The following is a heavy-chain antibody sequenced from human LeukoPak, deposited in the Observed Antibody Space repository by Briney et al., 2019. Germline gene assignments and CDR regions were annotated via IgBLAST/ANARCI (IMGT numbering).Heavy chain of an antibody. Sequence: GGSLRLSCAASGFTFSSYSMNWVRQAPGKGLEWVSSISSSSSYIYYADTVKGRFTISRDNAKNSLYLQMSNLRAEDTAVYFCARGGGLDVWGQGATVTVSS. D-gene: IGHD3-16*01. CDR2: ISSSSSYI. J-gene: IGHJ6*02. V-gene: IGHV3-21*04. CDR1: GFTFSSYS. CDR3: ARGGGLDV.